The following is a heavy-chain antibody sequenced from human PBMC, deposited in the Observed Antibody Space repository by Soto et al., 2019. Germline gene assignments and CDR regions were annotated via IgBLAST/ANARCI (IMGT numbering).Heavy chain of an antibody. D-gene: IGHD1-7*01. V-gene: IGHV3-7*01. CDR2: TRQDGSEK. CDR1: GFIFSSYW. J-gene: IGHJ3*02. CDR3: ARELAGTTSFDI. Sequence: PGGSLRLSCAASGFIFSSYWMSWVRQAPGKGLEWVANTRQDGSEKYYVDSVKGRFTISRDNAKNSLYLQMNSLRAEDTAVYYCARELAGTTSFDIWGQGTMVTVSS.